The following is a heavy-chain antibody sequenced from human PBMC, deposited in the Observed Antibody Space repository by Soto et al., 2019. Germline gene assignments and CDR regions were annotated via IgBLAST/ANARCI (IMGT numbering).Heavy chain of an antibody. J-gene: IGHJ5*02. CDR2: IYYSGST. Sequence: QVQLQESGPGLVKPSQTLSLTCTVSGGSISSGGYYWSWIRQHPGKGLEWIGYIYYSGSTYYNPSPKSRVTISVDTSKNEFSLKLSSVTAADTAVSYCARTSYDSSGTAADPWGQGTLVTVSS. CDR1: GGSISSGGYY. CDR3: ARTSYDSSGTAADP. V-gene: IGHV4-31*03. D-gene: IGHD3-22*01.